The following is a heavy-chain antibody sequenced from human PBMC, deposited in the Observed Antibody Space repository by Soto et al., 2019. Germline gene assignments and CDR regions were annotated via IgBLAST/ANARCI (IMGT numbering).Heavy chain of an antibody. CDR2: IWYDGSNK. CDR1: GFTFSSYG. V-gene: IGHV3-33*01. J-gene: IGHJ4*02. Sequence: QVQLVESGGGVVQPGRSLRLSCAASGFTFSSYGMHWVRQAPGKGLEWVAVIWYDGSNKYYADSVKGRFTISRDNSKNTLYLQMNSLRAEDTAVYYCASGGDYFDYWGQGTLFTVSS. CDR3: ASGGDYFDY. D-gene: IGHD3-10*01.